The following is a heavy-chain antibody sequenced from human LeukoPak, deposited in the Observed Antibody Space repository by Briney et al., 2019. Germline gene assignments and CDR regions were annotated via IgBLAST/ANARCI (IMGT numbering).Heavy chain of an antibody. D-gene: IGHD4-23*01. CDR1: GFTFSSYW. V-gene: IGHV3-7*01. CDR3: AGRKSAAPLTLGY. CDR2: INHNGSRK. Sequence: PGGSLRLSCAASGFTFSSYWMIWVRQAPGKGLEWVANINHNGSRKYYVDSVKGRFTMSRDSAKSTLYLQMNSLRAEDTAVYYCAGRKSAAPLTLGYWGQGTLVTVSS. J-gene: IGHJ4*02.